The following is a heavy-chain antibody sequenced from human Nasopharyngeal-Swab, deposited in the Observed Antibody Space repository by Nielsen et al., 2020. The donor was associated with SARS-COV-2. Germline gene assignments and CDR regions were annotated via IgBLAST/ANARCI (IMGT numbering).Heavy chain of an antibody. CDR3: ARVGYSYGYADY. CDR2: IKPSGGST. CDR1: GYTFTSYY. J-gene: IGHJ4*02. D-gene: IGHD5-18*01. Sequence: ASVKVSCKASGYTFTSYYMHWVRQAPGQGLEWMGIIKPSGGSTSYAQKFQGRVTMTRDTSTSTVYMELSSLRSEDTAVYYCARVGYSYGYADYWGQGTLVTVSS. V-gene: IGHV1-46*01.